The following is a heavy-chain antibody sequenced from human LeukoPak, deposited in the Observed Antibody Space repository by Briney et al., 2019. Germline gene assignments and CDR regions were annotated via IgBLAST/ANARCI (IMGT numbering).Heavy chain of an antibody. J-gene: IGHJ4*02. Sequence: SETLSLTCAVYGGSFSGYYWSWIRQPPGKGLEWIGEINHSGSTNCDPSLKSRVTISVDTSKNQFSLKLSSVTAADTAVYYCARGGRYCSSTSCYKRKDFDYWGQGTLVTVSS. CDR2: INHSGST. CDR1: GGSFSGYY. D-gene: IGHD2-2*02. CDR3: ARGGRYCSSTSCYKRKDFDY. V-gene: IGHV4-34*01.